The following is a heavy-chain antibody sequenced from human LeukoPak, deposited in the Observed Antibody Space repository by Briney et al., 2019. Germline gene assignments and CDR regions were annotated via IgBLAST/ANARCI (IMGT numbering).Heavy chain of an antibody. D-gene: IGHD6-19*01. J-gene: IGHJ6*02. V-gene: IGHV4-34*01. CDR3: ARGRIAVAGTGPRYYYGMDV. CDR2: INHSGST. Sequence: SETLSLTCAVYGGSFSGYYWSWIRQPPGKGLEWIGEINHSGSTNYNPSLKSRVTISVDTSKNQFSLKLSSVTAADTAVYYCARGRIAVAGTGPRYYYGMDVWGQGTTVTVSS. CDR1: GGSFSGYY.